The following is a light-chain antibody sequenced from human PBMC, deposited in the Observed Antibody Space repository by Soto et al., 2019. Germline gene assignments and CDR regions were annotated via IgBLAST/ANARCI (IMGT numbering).Light chain of an antibody. Sequence: QAVVTQEPSLTVSPGGTVTLTCGSSTGAVTSGHYPYWFQQKPGQAPRTLIYDTSNKHSWTPARFSGSLLGGKAALTLSGAQPEDEAEYYCLLSYSGAQLGNWVFGGGTTLAVL. CDR2: DTS. V-gene: IGLV7-46*01. J-gene: IGLJ3*02. CDR3: LLSYSGAQLGNWV. CDR1: TGAVTSGHY.